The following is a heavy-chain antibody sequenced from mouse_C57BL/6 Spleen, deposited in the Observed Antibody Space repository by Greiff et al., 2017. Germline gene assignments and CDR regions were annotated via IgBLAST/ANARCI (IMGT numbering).Heavy chain of an antibody. V-gene: IGHV1-26*01. D-gene: IGHD1-2*01. CDR1: GYTFTDYY. CDR2: INPNNGGT. J-gene: IGHJ3*01. CDR3: ARFRALLRGFAY. Sequence: EVQLQQSGPELVKPGASVKISCKASGYTFTDYYMNWVKQSHGKSLEWIGDINPNNGGTSYNQKFKGKATLTVDKSSSTAYMELRSLTSEDSAVYYCARFRALLRGFAYWGQGTLVTVSA.